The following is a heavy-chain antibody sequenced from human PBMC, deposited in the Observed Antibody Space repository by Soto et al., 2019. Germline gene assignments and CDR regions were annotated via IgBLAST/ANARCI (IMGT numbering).Heavy chain of an antibody. CDR1: GFTFSSYW. CDR3: ARDGGSYYDFWSGYSNYYYGMDV. Sequence: GGSLRLSCAASGFTFSSYWMSWVRQAPGKGLEWVANIKQDGSEKYYVDSVEGRFTISRDNAKNSLYLQMYSLRAEDTAVYYCARDGGSYYDFWSGYSNYYYGMDVWGQGTTVTVSS. J-gene: IGHJ6*02. V-gene: IGHV3-7*01. CDR2: IKQDGSEK. D-gene: IGHD3-3*01.